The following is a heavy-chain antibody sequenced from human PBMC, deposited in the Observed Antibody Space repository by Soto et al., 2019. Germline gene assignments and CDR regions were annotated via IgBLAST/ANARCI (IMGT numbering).Heavy chain of an antibody. V-gene: IGHV1-18*01. J-gene: IGHJ5*02. CDR3: ARVQYQLKPWFDP. Sequence: ASVKVSCKASGYTFTFYSISWVRQAPGQGLEWMGWISAYNGNTNYGQKFQGRVSMTTDTSTSTAYMELRSLRSDDTAVYYCARVQYQLKPWFDPWGQGTLVTVSS. D-gene: IGHD2-2*01. CDR2: ISAYNGNT. CDR1: GYTFTFYS.